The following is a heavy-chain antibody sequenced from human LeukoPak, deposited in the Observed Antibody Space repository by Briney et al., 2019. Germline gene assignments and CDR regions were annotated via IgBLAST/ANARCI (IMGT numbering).Heavy chain of an antibody. Sequence: SETLSLTCSVSGYSISSGYYWGWIRQPPGKGLEWIGNIYHSGSTYYNPSLKSRVTISVDTSKNQFSLKLSSVTAADTAVYYCARGPAATEFCFDSWGQGTLVTVSS. V-gene: IGHV4-38-2*02. CDR3: ARGPAATEFCFDS. J-gene: IGHJ4*02. CDR2: IYHSGST. D-gene: IGHD2-15*01. CDR1: GYSISSGYY.